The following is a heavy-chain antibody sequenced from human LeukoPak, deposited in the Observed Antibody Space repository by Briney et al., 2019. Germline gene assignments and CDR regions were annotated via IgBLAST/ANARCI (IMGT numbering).Heavy chain of an antibody. CDR3: ARGGATVVRLLAY. D-gene: IGHD4-23*01. Sequence: GGSLRLSCAASGITFSAYWMHWVRQAPGKGLEWVASIDTDGRTTAYVDSVKGRFTISRDNAKSTLYMQLNSLRAEDTAVYYCARGGATVVRLLAYWGQGTLVTVSS. CDR1: GITFSAYW. V-gene: IGHV3-74*01. J-gene: IGHJ4*02. CDR2: IDTDGRTT.